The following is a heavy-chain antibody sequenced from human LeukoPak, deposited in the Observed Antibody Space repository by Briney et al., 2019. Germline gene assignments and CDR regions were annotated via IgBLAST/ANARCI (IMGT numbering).Heavy chain of an antibody. Sequence: SETLSLTCTVSAGSISSSTYYWGWIRQPPGKGLEWIGSIFYIGSTYYNPSLKSRVTISVDTSENQFSLKLSSVTAADTAVYYCLRYCTSISCYHYYGMDVWGQGITVTVSS. V-gene: IGHV4-39*01. CDR3: LRYCTSISCYHYYGMDV. J-gene: IGHJ6*02. D-gene: IGHD2-2*01. CDR2: IFYIGST. CDR1: AGSISSSTYY.